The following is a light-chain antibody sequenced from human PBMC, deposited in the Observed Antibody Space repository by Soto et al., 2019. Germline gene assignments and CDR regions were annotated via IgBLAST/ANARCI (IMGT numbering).Light chain of an antibody. J-gene: IGKJ3*01. CDR2: GAS. CDR1: QSVSSSY. V-gene: IGKV3-20*01. Sequence: EIVLTQSPGTLSLSPGERSTLSCMASQSVSSSYLAWYQQKPGQAPRPLIYGASSRATGIPDRFSGSGSGTDFTLTISRLAPEDFXXXYCQQYGSXPPTFGPGTKVDIK. CDR3: QQYGSXPPT.